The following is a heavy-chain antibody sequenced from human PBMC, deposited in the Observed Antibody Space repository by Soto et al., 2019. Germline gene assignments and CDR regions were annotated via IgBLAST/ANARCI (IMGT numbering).Heavy chain of an antibody. Sequence: ASVKVSCKASGYTFTSYGISWVRQAPRQGLEWMGWISAYNGNTNYAQKLQGRVTMTTDTSTSTAYMELRSLRSDDTAVYYCASGSSGLGAFDIWGQGTMVTVSS. J-gene: IGHJ3*02. CDR2: ISAYNGNT. D-gene: IGHD6-19*01. V-gene: IGHV1-18*01. CDR1: GYTFTSYG. CDR3: ASGSSGLGAFDI.